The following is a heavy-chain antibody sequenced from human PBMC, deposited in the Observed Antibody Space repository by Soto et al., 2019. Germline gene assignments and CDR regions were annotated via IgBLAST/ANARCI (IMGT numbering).Heavy chain of an antibody. CDR3: ARVVWGYSGYDYYFDY. D-gene: IGHD5-12*01. CDR2: IGSAGDT. J-gene: IGHJ4*02. V-gene: IGHV3-13*01. CDR1: GFTFSTYD. Sequence: PGGSLRLSCAAPGFTFSTYDMHWVRQATGKGLEWVSAIGSAGDTSYPASVKGRFTISRENAKNSLYLQMNSLRAGDTAVYYCARVVWGYSGYDYYFDYWGQGTLVTVSS.